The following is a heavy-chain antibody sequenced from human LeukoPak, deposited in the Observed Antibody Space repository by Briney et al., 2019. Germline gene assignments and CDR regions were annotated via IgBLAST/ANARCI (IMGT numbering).Heavy chain of an antibody. CDR1: GFIFNMFG. D-gene: IGHD6-19*01. Sequence: GGSLRLSCSASGFIFNMFGMYWFRQAPGKGLEWVALISKDGETYYTDSVKGRFTISRDTSTNTVNLQMDSLTSEDTAVYFCARDDSGWITGKILYWGQGTLVSVSS. CDR3: ARDDSGWITGKILY. J-gene: IGHJ4*02. V-gene: IGHV3-30*04. CDR2: ISKDGET.